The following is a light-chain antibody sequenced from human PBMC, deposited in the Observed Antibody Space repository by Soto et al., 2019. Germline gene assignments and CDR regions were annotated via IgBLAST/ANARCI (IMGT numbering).Light chain of an antibody. Sequence: DIQMTQSPSSVSASVGDRVTITCRASQGISSWLAWYQQKPGKAPKLLIYAASSLQSGVPSRFSGSGSGTYFTLPHSSLQPEDFAICSSQQANSFPITFGQGTRLEIK. CDR3: QQANSFPIT. J-gene: IGKJ5*01. CDR2: AAS. CDR1: QGISSW. V-gene: IGKV1D-12*01.